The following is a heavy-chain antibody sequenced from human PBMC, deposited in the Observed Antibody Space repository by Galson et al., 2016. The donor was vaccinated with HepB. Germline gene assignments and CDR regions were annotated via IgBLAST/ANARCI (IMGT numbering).Heavy chain of an antibody. CDR2: ISSSISTM. V-gene: IGHV3-48*02. Sequence: SLRLSCAASGFTFNMYSMNWVRQAPGKGLEWVSYISSSISTMYYADSVKGRFTISRDNAKNSLYLQMNSLRDEDTAVYYCAREAYYDSSGYFRYWGQGTLVTVSS. J-gene: IGHJ4*02. D-gene: IGHD3-22*01. CDR1: GFTFNMYS. CDR3: AREAYYDSSGYFRY.